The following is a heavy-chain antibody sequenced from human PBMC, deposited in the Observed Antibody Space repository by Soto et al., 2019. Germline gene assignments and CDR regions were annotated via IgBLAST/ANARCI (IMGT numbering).Heavy chain of an antibody. V-gene: IGHV4-34*01. CDR3: ARVGTGVQGHAFDI. CDR2: INHSGST. D-gene: IGHD3-10*01. Sequence: QVQLQQWGAGLLKPSETLSLTCAVYGGSFSGYYWSWIRQPPGKGLEWIGEINHSGSTNYNPSLKSRVTISVDTAKNQFSLKLSSVTVADTAVYYCARVGTGVQGHAFDIWGQGTMVTVSS. CDR1: GGSFSGYY. J-gene: IGHJ3*02.